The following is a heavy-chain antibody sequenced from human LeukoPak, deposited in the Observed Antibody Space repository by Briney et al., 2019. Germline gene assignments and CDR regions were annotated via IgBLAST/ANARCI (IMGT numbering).Heavy chain of an antibody. V-gene: IGHV4-34*01. CDR2: INHSGST. J-gene: IGHJ5*02. D-gene: IGHD2-2*01. CDR3: ARGSDIVVVPAALRNWFDP. Sequence: SETLSLTCAVYGGSFSGYYWSWTRQPPGKGLEWIGEINHSGSTNYNPSLKSRVTISVDTSKNQFSLKLSSVTAADTAVYYCARGSDIVVVPAALRNWFDPWGQGTLVTVSS. CDR1: GGSFSGYY.